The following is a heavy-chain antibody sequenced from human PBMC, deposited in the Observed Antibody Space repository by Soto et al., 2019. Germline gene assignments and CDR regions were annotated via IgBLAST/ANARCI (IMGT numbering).Heavy chain of an antibody. J-gene: IGHJ5*02. CDR3: ALQRWYSSAEGWFDP. V-gene: IGHV4-34*01. Sequence: PSETLSLTCAVYGGSFSGYYWSWFRQPPGKGREWIGEINHSGSTNYNPSLKSRVTISVDTSKNQFSLKLSSVTAADTAVYYGALQRWYSSAEGWFDPWGQGTLVTVSS. CDR1: GGSFSGYY. D-gene: IGHD6-19*01. CDR2: INHSGST.